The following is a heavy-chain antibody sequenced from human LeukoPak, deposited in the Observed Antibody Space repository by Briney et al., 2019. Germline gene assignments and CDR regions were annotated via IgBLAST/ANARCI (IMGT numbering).Heavy chain of an antibody. CDR3: AKGDGYNYDNWFDP. Sequence: PGGSLRLSCAASGFTFSSYEMNWVRQAPGKGLEWVSYISSSGSTIYYADSVKGRFTISRDNAKNSLYLQMNSLRAEDTAVYYCAKGDGYNYDNWFDPWGQGTLVTVSS. CDR2: ISSSGSTI. J-gene: IGHJ5*02. V-gene: IGHV3-48*03. D-gene: IGHD5-24*01. CDR1: GFTFSSYE.